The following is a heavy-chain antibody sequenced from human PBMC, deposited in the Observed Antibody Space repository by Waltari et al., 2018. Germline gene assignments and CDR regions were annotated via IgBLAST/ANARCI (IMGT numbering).Heavy chain of an antibody. V-gene: IGHV1-46*01. CDR1: GYTFTSYY. CDR3: ARPNTATLSRGAFDI. CDR2: INPSGGST. D-gene: IGHD5-18*01. Sequence: QVQLVQSGAEVKKPGASVKVSCKASGYTFTSYYMHWVRQAPGQGLEWMGIINPSGGSTSYAQKFQGRVTMTRDTSTSTVYMELSSLRSEDTAVYYCARPNTATLSRGAFDIWGQGTMVTVSS. J-gene: IGHJ3*02.